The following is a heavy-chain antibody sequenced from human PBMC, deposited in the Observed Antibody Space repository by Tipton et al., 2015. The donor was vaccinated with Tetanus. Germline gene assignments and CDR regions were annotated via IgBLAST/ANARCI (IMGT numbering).Heavy chain of an antibody. V-gene: IGHV3-7*01. CDR2: IKPDGSDK. J-gene: IGHJ4*02. CDR1: GFRFYAYG. Sequence: GSLRLSCAASGFRFYAYGLHWVRQAPGKGLEWVANIKPDGSDKYYSDSVKGRLTISRDNAKNSVSLQMSGLRAEDTATYYCFGGDCLGWGQGTLVIVSS. CDR3: FGGDCLG. D-gene: IGHD3-9*01.